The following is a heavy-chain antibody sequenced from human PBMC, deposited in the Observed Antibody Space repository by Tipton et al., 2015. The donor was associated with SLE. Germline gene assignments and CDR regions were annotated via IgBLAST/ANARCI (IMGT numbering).Heavy chain of an antibody. Sequence: TLSLTCIVSGGSFGSGGHYWNWIRQHPGKGLEWIANIYGTGITYYNPSLESRLDISMDISKNQFSLKMASVTAADTAMYFCARGSEVLAAAGPFDYWGRGVLVAVSS. V-gene: IGHV4-31*03. CDR1: GGSFGSGGHY. J-gene: IGHJ4*01. CDR3: ARGSEVLAAAGPFDY. CDR2: IYGTGIT. D-gene: IGHD6-13*01.